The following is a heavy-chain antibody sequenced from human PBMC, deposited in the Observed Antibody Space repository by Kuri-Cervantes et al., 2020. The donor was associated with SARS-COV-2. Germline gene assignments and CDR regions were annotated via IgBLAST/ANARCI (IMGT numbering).Heavy chain of an antibody. Sequence: ETLSLTCAASGFTFSSYSMNWVRQAPGKGLEWVSSISSSSSYIYYADSVKGRFTISRDNAKNSLYLQMNSLRAEDTAVYYCARELAPDYYDSSGYYTLGFDYWGQGTLVTVSS. CDR3: ARELAPDYYDSSGYYTLGFDY. J-gene: IGHJ4*02. CDR2: ISSSSSYI. V-gene: IGHV3-21*01. D-gene: IGHD3-22*01. CDR1: GFTFSSYS.